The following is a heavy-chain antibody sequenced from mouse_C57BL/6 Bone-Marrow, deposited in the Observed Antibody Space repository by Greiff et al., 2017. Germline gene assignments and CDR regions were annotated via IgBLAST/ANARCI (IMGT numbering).Heavy chain of an antibody. CDR1: GYTFTSYW. V-gene: IGHV1-50*01. J-gene: IGHJ4*01. D-gene: IGHD1-1*02. CDR3: AIWYPMDY. Sequence: VPLQQPGAELVKPGASVQLSCKASGYTFTSYWMQWVKQRPGQGLEWIGEIDTYASYTTYNQKFKGKATLTVDTSASTAYMQLSSLTSEDSAVYYCAIWYPMDYWGQGTSVTVSS. CDR2: IDTYASYT.